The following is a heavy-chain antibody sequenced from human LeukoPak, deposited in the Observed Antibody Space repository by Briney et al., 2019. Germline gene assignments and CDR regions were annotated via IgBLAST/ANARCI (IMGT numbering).Heavy chain of an antibody. Sequence: GASVKVSCKASGDTFSNYAINWVRQAPGQGLEWMGRIIPLFGTTNYAPTFQGRVTITADTSTSTAYMDLNSLKSGDTATYYCARDGAFVYHYKSGVDLWGQGTLVTVSS. D-gene: IGHD5/OR15-5a*01. CDR3: ARDGAFVYHYKSGVDL. J-gene: IGHJ5*02. CDR1: GDTFSNYA. CDR2: IIPLFGTT. V-gene: IGHV1-69*06.